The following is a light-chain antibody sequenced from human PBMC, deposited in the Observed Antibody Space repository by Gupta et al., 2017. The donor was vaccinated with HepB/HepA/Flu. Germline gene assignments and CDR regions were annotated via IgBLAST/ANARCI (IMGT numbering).Light chain of an antibody. V-gene: IGKV3-11*01. CDR2: DAS. CDR3: QQRSNWPSIT. CDR1: QSVSSY. J-gene: IGKJ5*01. Sequence: IVFTHSPTTLSLSPGERATLSCRASQSVSSYLAWYQQKPGQAPRILIYDASNRATGIPARFSGSGSGTDFTLTISSREPEDFAVYYCQQRSNWPSITFGQGTRLEIK.